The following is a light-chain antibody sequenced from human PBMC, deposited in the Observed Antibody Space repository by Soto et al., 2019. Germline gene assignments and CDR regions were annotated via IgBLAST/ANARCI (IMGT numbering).Light chain of an antibody. V-gene: IGKV1-5*03. Sequence: DIQMTQSPSTLSASIGDRVTITCRASQRIDTWLAWYQQKPGTAPKLLIYKATILQSGVPSRFSGSGSGTEFTLAISSLQPDDFANYYCQQYETFSPWTFGQGTKVDIK. J-gene: IGKJ1*01. CDR3: QQYETFSPWT. CDR2: KAT. CDR1: QRIDTW.